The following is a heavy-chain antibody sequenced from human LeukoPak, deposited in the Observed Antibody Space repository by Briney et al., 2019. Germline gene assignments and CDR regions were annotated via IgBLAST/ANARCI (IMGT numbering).Heavy chain of an antibody. D-gene: IGHD5-18*01. J-gene: IGHJ4*02. Sequence: SGTLSLTCAVSGGSIINSSWWSWVRQPPGKGLEWIGEIDHSGSTSYNPSLKSRVTISVDTSKNQFSLKLSSVTAADTAVYYCARSRQVGTAMVVSRYDYWGQGTLVTVSS. CDR3: ARSRQVGTAMVVSRYDY. CDR2: IDHSGST. V-gene: IGHV4-4*02. CDR1: GGSIINSSW.